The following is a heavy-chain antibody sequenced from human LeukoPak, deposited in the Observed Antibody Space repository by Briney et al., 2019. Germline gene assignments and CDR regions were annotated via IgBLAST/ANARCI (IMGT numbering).Heavy chain of an antibody. CDR2: IYYSGST. Sequence: PSETLSLTCTVSGGSISSYYWSWIRQPPXKXLEWIGYIYYSGSTNYNPSLKSRVTISVDTSKNQFSLKLSSVTAADTAVYYCARPIYSSGWAFDIWGQGTMVTVSS. CDR3: ARPIYSSGWAFDI. D-gene: IGHD6-19*01. V-gene: IGHV4-59*08. J-gene: IGHJ3*02. CDR1: GGSISSYY.